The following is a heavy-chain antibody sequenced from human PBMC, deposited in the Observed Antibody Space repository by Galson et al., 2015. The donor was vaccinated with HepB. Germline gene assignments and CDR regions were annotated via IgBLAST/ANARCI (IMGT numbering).Heavy chain of an antibody. D-gene: IGHD4-17*01. CDR1: GYTFSGYY. CDR3: ARDAYGENFFDY. V-gene: IGHV1-46*01. CDR2: MNPGSGST. J-gene: IGHJ4*02. Sequence: SVKVSCKASGYTFSGYYMHWVRLAPGQGLEWMGIMNPGSGSTSYAQKFQGRVTMTRDTSTSTFYLDLSSLRFEDTAVYYCARDAYGENFFDYWGQGTLVTVSS.